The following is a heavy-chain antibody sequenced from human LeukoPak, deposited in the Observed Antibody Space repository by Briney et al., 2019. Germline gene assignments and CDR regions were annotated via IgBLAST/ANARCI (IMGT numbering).Heavy chain of an antibody. CDR1: GGSISSYY. CDR3: AKGSSWRYYYYMDV. J-gene: IGHJ6*03. CDR2: IYYSGST. D-gene: IGHD6-13*01. Sequence: SETLSLTCTVSGGSISSYYWSWIRQPPGKGLEWIGHIYYSGSTNYNPSLKSRVTISVDTSKNQFSLKLSSVTAADTAVYYCAKGSSWRYYYYMDVWGKGTTVTVSS. V-gene: IGHV4-59*01.